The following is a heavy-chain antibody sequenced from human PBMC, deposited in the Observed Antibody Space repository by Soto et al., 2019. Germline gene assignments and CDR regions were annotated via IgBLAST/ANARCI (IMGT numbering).Heavy chain of an antibody. V-gene: IGHV3-7*01. CDR1: GFTFSRFW. CDR3: ALDPAAGTR. CDR2: IRQDGVEK. D-gene: IGHD6-13*01. J-gene: IGHJ4*02. Sequence: PGGSLRLSCEASGFTFSRFWMNWVRQAPGTGLEWVANIRQDGVEKYYADSVKGRFTISRDNAKNSLYLQMNSLRAEDTAVYYCALDPAAGTRWGQGTLVTVSS.